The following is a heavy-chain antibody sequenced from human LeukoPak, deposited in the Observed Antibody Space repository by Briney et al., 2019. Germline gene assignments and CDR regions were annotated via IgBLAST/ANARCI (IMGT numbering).Heavy chain of an antibody. CDR2: IYHSGST. J-gene: IGHJ4*02. CDR1: GGSISSGGYS. CDR3: ARASYDFWSGRDLFDY. D-gene: IGHD3-3*01. Sequence: SQTLSLTCAVSGGSISSGGYSWSWIRQPPGKGLEWIGYIYHSGSTYYNPSLKSRVTISVDRSKNQFSLKLSSVTAADTAVYYCARASYDFWSGRDLFDYWGQGTLVTVSS. V-gene: IGHV4-30-2*01.